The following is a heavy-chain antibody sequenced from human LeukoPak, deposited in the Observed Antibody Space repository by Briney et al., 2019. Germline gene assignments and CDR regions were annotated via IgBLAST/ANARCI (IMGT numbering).Heavy chain of an antibody. CDR2: IYSGGST. V-gene: IGHV3-53*04. J-gene: IGHJ4*02. Sequence: PGGSLRLSCAASGFTFSSYWMSWVRQAPGKGLEWVSVIYSGGSTCYADSVKGRFTISRHNSKNTLYLQMNSLRAEDTAVYYCAGAYYYDSSGYSFDYWGQGTLVTVSS. CDR1: GFTFSSYW. CDR3: AGAYYYDSSGYSFDY. D-gene: IGHD3-22*01.